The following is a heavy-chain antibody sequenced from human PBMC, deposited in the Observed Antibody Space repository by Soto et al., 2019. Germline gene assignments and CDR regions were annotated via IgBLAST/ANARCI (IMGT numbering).Heavy chain of an antibody. Sequence: SETLSLTCTVSGGSISSYYWSWIRQPPGKGLEWIGYVYNSGSTNYNPSLKSRVTISIDTSKNQFSLKLTSLTATDTAVYYCARGGPSSTWLDPWGQGTLVTVSS. CDR2: VYNSGST. CDR1: GGSISSYY. V-gene: IGHV4-59*01. J-gene: IGHJ5*02. CDR3: ARGGPSSTWLDP.